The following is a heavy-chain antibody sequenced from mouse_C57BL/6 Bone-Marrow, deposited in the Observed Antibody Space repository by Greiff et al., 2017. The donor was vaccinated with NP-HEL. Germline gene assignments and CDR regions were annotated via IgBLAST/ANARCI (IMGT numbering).Heavy chain of an antibody. V-gene: IGHV1-53*01. J-gene: IGHJ2*01. Sequence: VQLQQSGTELVKPGASVKLSCKASGYTFTSYWMHWVKQRPGQGLEWIGNINPSNGGTNYNEKFKSKATLTVDKSSSTAYMQLSSLTAEDSAVYYCARFGYGKRGDYFDYWGQGTTLTVSS. D-gene: IGHD2-10*02. CDR3: ARFGYGKRGDYFDY. CDR1: GYTFTSYW. CDR2: INPSNGGT.